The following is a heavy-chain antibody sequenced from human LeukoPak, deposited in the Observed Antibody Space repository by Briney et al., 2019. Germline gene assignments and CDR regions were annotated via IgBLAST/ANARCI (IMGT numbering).Heavy chain of an antibody. CDR2: IYYSGST. J-gene: IGHJ2*01. CDR3: ARLTAYFDL. Sequence: PSETLSLTCTVSGGSISSSSYYWGWIRQPPGKGLEWIGSIYYSGSTYYNPSLKSRVTISVDTSKNQFSLKLSSVTAADTAVYYCARLTAYFDLWGRGTLVTVSS. CDR1: GGSISSSSYY. V-gene: IGHV4-39*01.